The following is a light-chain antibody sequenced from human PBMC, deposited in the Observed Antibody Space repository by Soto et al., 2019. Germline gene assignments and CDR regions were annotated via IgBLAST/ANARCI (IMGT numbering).Light chain of an antibody. J-gene: IGKJ1*01. CDR2: AAS. Sequence: ILLTQSPATLSVSPGDRATLSCRASQNVSIYLAWYQQKPGKAPRLLIYAASTLHSGVPSRFSGSGSGTEFTLTISSLQPEDFATYYCQQFDTFLQTFGRGTKVDIK. CDR1: QNVSIY. V-gene: IGKV1-9*01. CDR3: QQFDTFLQT.